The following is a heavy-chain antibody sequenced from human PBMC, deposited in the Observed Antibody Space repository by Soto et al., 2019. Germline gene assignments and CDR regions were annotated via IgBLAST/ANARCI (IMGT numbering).Heavy chain of an antibody. Sequence: SVKVSCKASGGTFSSYTISWVRQAPGQGLEWMGRIIPILGIANYAQKFQGRVTITADKSTSTAYMELSSLRSEDTAVYYCARGVYAIPYDYYYYYMDVWGKGTTVTVSS. V-gene: IGHV1-69*02. CDR3: ARGVYAIPYDYYYYYMDV. D-gene: IGHD2-8*01. CDR2: IIPILGIA. J-gene: IGHJ6*03. CDR1: GGTFSSYT.